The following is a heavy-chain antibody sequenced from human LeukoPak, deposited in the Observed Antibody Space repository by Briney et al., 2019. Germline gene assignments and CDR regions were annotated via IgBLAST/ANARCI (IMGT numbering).Heavy chain of an antibody. CDR3: AKDLALILVTDNGMDV. Sequence: GGSLRLSCAASGFTFSSYSMNWVRQAPGKGLEWVSSISSSSSYIYYADSVKGRFTISRDNAKNSLYLQMNSLRAEDTAVYYCAKDLALILVTDNGMDVWGQGTTVTVSS. CDR2: ISSSSSYI. D-gene: IGHD2-21*02. J-gene: IGHJ6*02. V-gene: IGHV3-21*01. CDR1: GFTFSSYS.